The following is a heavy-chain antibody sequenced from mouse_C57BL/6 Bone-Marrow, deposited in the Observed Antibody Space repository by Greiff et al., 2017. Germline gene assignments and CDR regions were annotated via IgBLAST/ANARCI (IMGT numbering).Heavy chain of an antibody. CDR2: IYPGSGST. V-gene: IGHV1-55*01. J-gene: IGHJ1*03. D-gene: IGHD2-5*01. Sequence: VQLQQPGAELVKPGASVKMSCKASGYTFTSYWITWVKQRPGQGLEWIGDIYPGSGSTNYNEKFKSKATLTVDTSSSTAYMQLSILTSEDSAVYYCGRPCESNCWYFDFWGTGTTVTVSS. CDR3: GRPCESNCWYFDF. CDR1: GYTFTSYW.